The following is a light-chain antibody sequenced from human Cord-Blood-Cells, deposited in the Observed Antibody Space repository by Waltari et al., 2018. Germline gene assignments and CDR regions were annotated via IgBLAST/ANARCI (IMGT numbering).Light chain of an antibody. J-gene: IGKJ5*01. CDR3: QQYGSSIT. CDR1: QSVSSSY. Sequence: IVLTQSPGTLSLSPGERATLSCRASQSVSSSYLAWYHQKPGQAPRLLIFGASSRATGIPDRFSGSGSGTDFTLTMSRLEAEDFAGYYCQQYGSSITFGQGTRLEI. CDR2: GAS. V-gene: IGKV3-20*01.